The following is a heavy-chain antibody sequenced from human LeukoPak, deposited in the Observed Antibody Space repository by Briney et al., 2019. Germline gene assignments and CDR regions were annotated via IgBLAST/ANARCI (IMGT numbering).Heavy chain of an antibody. CDR3: AKYSLGYGSGYLGY. Sequence: GGSLRLSCEASGFSFGGFAMSWVRQAPGKGLEWVSSISGSGGSTFDADSVRGRFTISRDNSKKTLYLQVNSLRAEDTAVYYCAKYSLGYGSGYLGYWGQGILVTVSS. CDR1: GFSFGGFA. J-gene: IGHJ4*02. V-gene: IGHV3-23*01. D-gene: IGHD2-15*01. CDR2: ISGSGGST.